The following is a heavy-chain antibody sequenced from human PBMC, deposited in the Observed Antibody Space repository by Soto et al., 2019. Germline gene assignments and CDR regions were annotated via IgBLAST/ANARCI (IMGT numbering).Heavy chain of an antibody. CDR1: GGSISSYY. V-gene: IGHV4-59*08. D-gene: IGHD4-17*01. CDR3: ARRYGPGFDY. CDR2: IYYSGST. J-gene: IGHJ4*02. Sequence: PSETLSLTCTVSGGSISSYYWSWIRQPPGKGLEWIGYIYYSGSTNYNPSLKSRVTISVDTSKNQFSLKLSSVTAADTAVYYCARRYGPGFDYWGQGTLVTAS.